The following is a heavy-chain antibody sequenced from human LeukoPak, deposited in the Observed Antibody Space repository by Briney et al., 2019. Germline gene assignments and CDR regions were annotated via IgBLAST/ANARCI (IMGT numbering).Heavy chain of an antibody. D-gene: IGHD2-15*01. CDR3: ARASCSGGSCYTGFYFGY. CDR1: GYTFTSYY. Sequence: ASVKVSCKASGYTFTSYYMHWVRQAPGQGLEWMGIINPSGGSTSYAQKFQGRVTMTRDMSTSTVYMELSSLRSEDTAVYYCARASCSGGSCYTGFYFGYWGQGTLVTVSS. V-gene: IGHV1-46*01. J-gene: IGHJ4*02. CDR2: INPSGGST.